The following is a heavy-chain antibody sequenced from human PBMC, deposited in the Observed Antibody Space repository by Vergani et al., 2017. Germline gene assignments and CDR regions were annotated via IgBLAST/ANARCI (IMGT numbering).Heavy chain of an antibody. V-gene: IGHV3-30*03. D-gene: IGHD1-1*01. CDR1: GFTSSYYG. CDR2: ISYDGTKK. CDR3: ATKSCGTPGCQIGYFRE. Sequence: QVSLVESGGGVVQPGRSLRLSCVVSGFTSSYYGMHWVRQAPGKGLEWGAVISYDGTKKYYADSVKGRFTISRDNSKSTLYLQMNSLRTEDTAVYYCATKSCGTPGCQIGYFREWGQGTLVTVSS. J-gene: IGHJ1*01.